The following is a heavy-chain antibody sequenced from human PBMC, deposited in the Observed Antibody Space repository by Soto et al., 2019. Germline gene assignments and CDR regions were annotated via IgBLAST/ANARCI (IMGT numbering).Heavy chain of an antibody. CDR1: GFTFNNYW. Sequence: GSLRLSCAVSGFTFNNYWMSWVRQAPGKGLEWVANIKQDESEKYYVDSVKGRFTVSRDNAKNSLYLQMNSLRADGTAVYFCARVPHYYDGSAYYFRFDYWGQGTLVTVSS. D-gene: IGHD3-22*01. CDR2: IKQDESEK. CDR3: ARVPHYYDGSAYYFRFDY. J-gene: IGHJ4*02. V-gene: IGHV3-7*01.